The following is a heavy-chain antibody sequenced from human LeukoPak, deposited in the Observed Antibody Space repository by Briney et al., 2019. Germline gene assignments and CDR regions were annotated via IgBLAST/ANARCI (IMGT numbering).Heavy chain of an antibody. CDR2: IYYSGST. CDR3: ARAAYSGSYHSDY. J-gene: IGHJ4*02. CDR1: GGSVNSGSHY. D-gene: IGHD1-26*01. V-gene: IGHV4-61*01. Sequence: SETLSLTCTVSGGSVNSGSHYWNWIRQPPGKGLEWIGYIYYSGSTNYNPSLKSRVTISVDTSKNQFSLKLSSVTAADTAVYYCARAAYSGSYHSDYWGQGTLVTVSS.